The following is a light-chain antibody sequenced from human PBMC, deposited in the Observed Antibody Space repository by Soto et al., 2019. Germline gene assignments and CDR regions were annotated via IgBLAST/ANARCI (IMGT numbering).Light chain of an antibody. CDR3: CSYAGSSTNYV. V-gene: IGLV2-23*01. J-gene: IGLJ1*01. CDR2: EGS. CDR1: SSDVGSYNL. Sequence: QSVLTQPASVSGSPGQSITISCTGTSSDVGSYNLVSWCQQHPGKAPKLMIYEGSKRPSGVSNRFSGSKSGNTASLTISGLQADDEADYYCCSYAGSSTNYVFGTGTKLTVL.